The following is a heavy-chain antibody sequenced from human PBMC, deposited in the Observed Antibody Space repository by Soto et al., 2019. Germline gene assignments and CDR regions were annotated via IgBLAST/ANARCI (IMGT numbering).Heavy chain of an antibody. CDR2: INPSGGDT. CDR3: ARTTIPAASPFQH. CDR1: GFTFTDYY. D-gene: IGHD6-25*01. Sequence: ASVKVSCMASGFTFTDYYMHWVRQAPGQGLEWMGVINPSGGDTTYAHAFQGRVTMTRDTSTSTLYMELSNLRSADTAVYFCARTTIPAASPFQHWGQGTLVTVSS. V-gene: IGHV1-46*01. J-gene: IGHJ1*01.